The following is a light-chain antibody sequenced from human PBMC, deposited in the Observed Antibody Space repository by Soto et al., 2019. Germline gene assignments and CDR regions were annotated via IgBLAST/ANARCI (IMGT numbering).Light chain of an antibody. CDR1: QSITNY. V-gene: IGKV1-39*01. CDR3: QQYNSYSPYT. J-gene: IGKJ2*01. Sequence: DIQMTQSPSSLSASVGDRVTITCRASQSITNYLNWYQQKPGKAPKLLIYAASSLQSGVPSRFSGSGSGTDFTLTISSLQPEDFATYYCQQYNSYSPYTFGQGTKVDIK. CDR2: AAS.